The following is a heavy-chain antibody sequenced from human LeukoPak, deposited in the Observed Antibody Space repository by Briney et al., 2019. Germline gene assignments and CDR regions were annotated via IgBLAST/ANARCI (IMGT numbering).Heavy chain of an antibody. D-gene: IGHD3-10*01. Sequence: SETLSLTCTVSGGSISSGDYYWSWIRQPPGKGLEWIGRIYTSGSTNYNPSLKSRVTISVDTSKNQFSLKLSSVTAADTAVYYCARGAYGSAPIDYWGQGTLVTVSS. V-gene: IGHV4-61*02. J-gene: IGHJ4*02. CDR3: ARGAYGSAPIDY. CDR2: IYTSGST. CDR1: GGSISSGDYY.